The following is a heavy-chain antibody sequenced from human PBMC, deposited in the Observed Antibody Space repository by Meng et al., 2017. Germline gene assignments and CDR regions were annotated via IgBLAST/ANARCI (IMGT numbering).Heavy chain of an antibody. V-gene: IGHV4-39*07. CDR3: AREPRGYSGYVSGY. J-gene: IGHJ4*02. CDR1: GGSISSSSYY. D-gene: IGHD5-12*01. CDR2: IYYSGST. Sequence: SETLSLTCTVSGGSISSSSYYWGWIRQPPGKGLEWIGSIYYSGSTYYNPSLKSRVTISVDTSKNQFSLKLSSVTDADTAVYYCAREPRGYSGYVSGYWGQGTLVTVSS.